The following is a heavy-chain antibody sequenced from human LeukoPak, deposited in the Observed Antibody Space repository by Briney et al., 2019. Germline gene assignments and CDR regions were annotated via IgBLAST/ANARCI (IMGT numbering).Heavy chain of an antibody. CDR1: GGTFSSYA. D-gene: IGHD6-13*01. CDR2: ISAYNGNT. Sequence: GASVKVSCKASGGTFSSYAISWVRQAPGQGLEWMGWISAYNGNTNYAQKLQGRVTMTTDTSTSTAYMELRSLRSDDTAVYYCARESLDSSSFNWFDPWGQGTLVTVSS. J-gene: IGHJ5*02. V-gene: IGHV1-18*01. CDR3: ARESLDSSSFNWFDP.